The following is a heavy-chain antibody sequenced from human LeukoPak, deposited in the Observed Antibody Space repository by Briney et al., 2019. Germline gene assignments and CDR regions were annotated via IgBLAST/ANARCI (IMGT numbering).Heavy chain of an antibody. J-gene: IGHJ4*02. CDR1: GFTFSNVW. V-gene: IGHV3-15*01. CDR3: TTYGDYEGLIDY. Sequence: GGSLRLSCAAPGFTFSNVWMSWVRQAPGKGLEWVGRIKSKTDGGTTDYAAPVKGRFTISRDDSKNTLYLQMNSLKTEDTAVYYCTTYGDYEGLIDYWGQGTLVTISP. D-gene: IGHD4-17*01. CDR2: IKSKTDGGTT.